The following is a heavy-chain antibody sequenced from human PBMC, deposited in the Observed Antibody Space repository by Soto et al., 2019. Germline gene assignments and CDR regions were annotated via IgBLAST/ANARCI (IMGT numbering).Heavy chain of an antibody. CDR3: AKVTKRAAAGRYEYYKYGMDV. D-gene: IGHD6-13*01. V-gene: IGHV3-23*01. J-gene: IGHJ6*02. Sequence: EVQLLESGGALEHPGGSLRLSCAASGFAFSTYAMTWVRQAPGKGLEWVSVISGSGGSSYYAASVKGRFTISRDNSKNTMYLQMNGLRAEHTALYYCAKVTKRAAAGRYEYYKYGMDVWGQGTTVTVSS. CDR1: GFAFSTYA. CDR2: ISGSGGSS.